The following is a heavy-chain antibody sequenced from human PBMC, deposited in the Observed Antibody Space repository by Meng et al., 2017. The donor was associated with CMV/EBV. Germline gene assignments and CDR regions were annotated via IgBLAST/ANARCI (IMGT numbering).Heavy chain of an antibody. CDR1: SVGGYY. CDR2: INHSGST. J-gene: IGHJ5*02. V-gene: IGHV4-34*01. D-gene: IGHD2-2*01. Sequence: SVGGYYWSWVRQPPGKGLEGIGEINHSGSTNYNPSLKSRVTISVDTSKNQFSLKLSSVTAADTAVYYCARGQEVVVVPAARTSWFDPWGQGTLVTVSS. CDR3: ARGQEVVVVPAARTSWFDP.